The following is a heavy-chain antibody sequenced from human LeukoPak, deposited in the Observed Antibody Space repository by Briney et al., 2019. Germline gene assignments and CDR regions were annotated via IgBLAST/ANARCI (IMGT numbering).Heavy chain of an antibody. CDR1: GFIFGDYY. V-gene: IGHV3-11*01. D-gene: IGHD5-12*01. CDR3: ARDPGSGYEEHFDY. CDR2: ISSSGSTM. Sequence: GGSLRLSCAASGFIFGDYYMSWIRQAPGKGLEWVSYISSSGSTMYYTDSVKGRFTISRDNAKDSLYLQMNSLRAEDTAVYYCARDPGSGYEEHFDYWGQGTLVTVSS. J-gene: IGHJ4*02.